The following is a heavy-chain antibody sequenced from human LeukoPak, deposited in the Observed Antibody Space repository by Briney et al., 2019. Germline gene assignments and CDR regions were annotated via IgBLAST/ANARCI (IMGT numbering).Heavy chain of an antibody. D-gene: IGHD6-19*01. V-gene: IGHV3-30*04. Sequence: ALRLSCSASAFTFSNYIMHWVRQAQGKGLDRVAVIIENGSNQYYADSVKGRFTISRDNSKDTLFLQMNSLRGEDTAMYYCARVQGGGYRTADYWGQGTLVTVSS. CDR2: IIENGSNQ. CDR3: ARVQGGGYRTADY. CDR1: AFTFSNYI. J-gene: IGHJ4*02.